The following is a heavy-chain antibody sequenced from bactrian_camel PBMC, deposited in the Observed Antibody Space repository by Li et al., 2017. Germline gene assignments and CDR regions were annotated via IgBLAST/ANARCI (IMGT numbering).Heavy chain of an antibody. CDR3: AADYFLSELGMGPLGNVLSSCEYNY. J-gene: IGHJ4*01. D-gene: IGHD3*01. V-gene: IGHV3S55*01. CDR1: VDTIGRYC. CDR2: IESDGST. Sequence: QVQLVESGGGSAQVGGSLRLSCVASVDTIGRYCMGWFRQIPDKEREGVAGIESDGSTSYADSVKGRFTVSQDSAKNTLYLQMDSLKPEDTAMYYCAADYFLSELGMGPLGNVLSSCEYNYWGQGTQVTVS.